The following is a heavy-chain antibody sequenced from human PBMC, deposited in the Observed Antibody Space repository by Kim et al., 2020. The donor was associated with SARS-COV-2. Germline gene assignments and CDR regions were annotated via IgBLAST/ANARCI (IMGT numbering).Heavy chain of an antibody. J-gene: IGHJ4*02. Sequence: SETLSLTCTVSGASSNTYYCSWSRQPPGKGLEWIGYVYYNGDTDYNPSHKSRVTISIDTAKNQFTLRLTSVTAADTAVYYCARAGKMGTAITFDFWGQGKLVAVSA. D-gene: IGHD1-1*01. CDR3: ARAGKMGTAITFDF. V-gene: IGHV4-59*01. CDR2: VYYNGDT. CDR1: GASSNTYY.